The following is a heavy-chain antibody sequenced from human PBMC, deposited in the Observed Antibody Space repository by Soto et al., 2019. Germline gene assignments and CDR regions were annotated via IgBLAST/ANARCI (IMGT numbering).Heavy chain of an antibody. D-gene: IGHD6-19*01. CDR1: GFIFSSYA. CDR3: AKSSSSIAVAGSRRGNWFDP. Sequence: PGGCLRLSCAASGFIFSSYAMSWVRQAPGKGLEWVSAISGSGGSTYYADSVKGRFTISRDNSKNTLYLQMNSLRAEDTAVYYCAKSSSSIAVAGSRRGNWFDPWGQGTLVTVSS. CDR2: ISGSGGST. V-gene: IGHV3-23*01. J-gene: IGHJ5*02.